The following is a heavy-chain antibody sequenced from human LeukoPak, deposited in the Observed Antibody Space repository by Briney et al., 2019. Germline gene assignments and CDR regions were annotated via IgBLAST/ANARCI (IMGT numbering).Heavy chain of an antibody. Sequence: ASVKVSCKVSGYTLTELSMHWVRQAPGKGLEWMGGFDPEDGETIYAQKFQGRVTMTEDTSTDTAYMELSSLRSEDTAVYYCATKAYCSGGSCYSFDYWGQGTLVTVSS. J-gene: IGHJ4*02. D-gene: IGHD2-15*01. CDR2: FDPEDGET. CDR3: ATKAYCSGGSCYSFDY. V-gene: IGHV1-24*01. CDR1: GYTLTELS.